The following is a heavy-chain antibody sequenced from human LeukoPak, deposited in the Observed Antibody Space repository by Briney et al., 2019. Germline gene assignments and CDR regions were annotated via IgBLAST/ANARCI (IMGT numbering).Heavy chain of an antibody. D-gene: IGHD2-15*01. CDR1: GYTFTSYG. J-gene: IGHJ5*02. CDR2: ISAYNGNT. CDR3: ARAGYCSGGSCPHWFDP. Sequence: ASVKVFCKASGYTFTSYGISWVRQAPGQGLEWMGWISAYNGNTNYAQKLQGRVTMTTDTSTSTAYMELRSLRSDDTAVYYCARAGYCSGGSCPHWFDPWGQGTLVTVSS. V-gene: IGHV1-18*01.